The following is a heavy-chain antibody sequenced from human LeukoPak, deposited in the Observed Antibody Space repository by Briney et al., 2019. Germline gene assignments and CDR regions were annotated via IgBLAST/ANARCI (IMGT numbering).Heavy chain of an antibody. V-gene: IGHV1-69*13. CDR3: AGTFGGSVAGTFDY. D-gene: IGHD6-19*01. CDR2: IIPIFGTA. J-gene: IGHJ4*02. Sequence: SVKVCCKASGGTFISYAISWVRQAPGQGLEWMGGIIPIFGTANYAQKFQGRVTITADESTSTAYMELSSLRSEDTAVYYCAGTFGGSVAGTFDYWGQGTLVTVSS. CDR1: GGTFISYA.